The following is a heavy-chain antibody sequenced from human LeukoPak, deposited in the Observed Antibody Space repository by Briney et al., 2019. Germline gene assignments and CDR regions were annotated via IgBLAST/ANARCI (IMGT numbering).Heavy chain of an antibody. CDR2: IYHSGST. J-gene: IGHJ3*02. CDR3: ARATSETRYGRQADAFDI. Sequence: PSQTLSLTCAVSGGSIGSGGYSWSWIRQPPGKGLEWIGYIYHSGSTYYNPSLKSRVTISVDRSKNQFSLKLSSVTAADTAVYYCARATSETRYGRQADAFDIWGQGTMVTVSS. V-gene: IGHV4-30-2*01. CDR1: GGSIGSGGYS. D-gene: IGHD5-18*01.